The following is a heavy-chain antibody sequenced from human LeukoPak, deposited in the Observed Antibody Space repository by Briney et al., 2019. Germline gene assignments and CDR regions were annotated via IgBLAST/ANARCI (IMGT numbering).Heavy chain of an antibody. CDR1: GGSISSGGYY. CDR2: IYYSGST. D-gene: IGHD1-1*01. CDR3: ARNIRATTGTDWFDP. Sequence: SQTLSLTCTVSGGSISSGGYYWSWIRQHPGKGLEWIGYIYYSGSTYYNPSLKSRVTISVDTSKNQFSLKLSSVTAADTAVYYCARNIRATTGTDWFDPWGQGTLVTVSS. V-gene: IGHV4-31*03. J-gene: IGHJ5*02.